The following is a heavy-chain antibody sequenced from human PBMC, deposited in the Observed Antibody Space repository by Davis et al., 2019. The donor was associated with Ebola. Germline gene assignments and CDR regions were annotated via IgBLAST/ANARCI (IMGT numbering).Heavy chain of an antibody. CDR3: AKDYGDAKYDY. V-gene: IGHV3-23*01. J-gene: IGHJ4*02. CDR1: GFTFSSYA. D-gene: IGHD4-17*01. Sequence: GESLKISCAASGFTFSSYAMSWVRQAPGKGLEWVSAISGSGGSTYYADSVKGRFTISRDNSKNTLYLQMNSLRAEDTAVYYCAKDYGDAKYDYWGQGTLVTVSS. CDR2: ISGSGGST.